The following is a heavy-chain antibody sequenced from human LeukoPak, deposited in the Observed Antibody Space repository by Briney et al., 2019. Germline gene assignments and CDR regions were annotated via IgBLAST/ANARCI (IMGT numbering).Heavy chain of an antibody. J-gene: IGHJ4*02. CDR3: ARAGSSGPWLFDY. V-gene: IGHV1-46*01. D-gene: IGHD6-19*01. CDR1: GYTFTSNY. Sequence: ASVKVSCKAFGYTFTSNYMHWVRQAPGQGPEWMGVISPSGGSTTYAQKFQGRVTLTRDMSTSTDYLELSSLRSEDTAVYYCARAGSSGPWLFDYWGQGTLVTVSS. CDR2: ISPSGGST.